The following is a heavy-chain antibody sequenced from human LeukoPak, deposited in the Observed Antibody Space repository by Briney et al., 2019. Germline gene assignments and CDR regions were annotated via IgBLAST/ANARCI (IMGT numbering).Heavy chain of an antibody. V-gene: IGHV3-30*04. CDR1: GFTFSSYA. CDR3: AKDGHRDGYSSAVYYYYGMDV. D-gene: IGHD5-24*01. CDR2: ISYDGSNK. J-gene: IGHJ6*02. Sequence: GGSLRLSCAASGFTFSSYAMHWVRQAPGKGLEWVAVISYDGSNKYYADSVKGRFTISRDNSKNTLYLQMNSLRAEDTAVYYCAKDGHRDGYSSAVYYYYGMDVWGQGTTVTVSS.